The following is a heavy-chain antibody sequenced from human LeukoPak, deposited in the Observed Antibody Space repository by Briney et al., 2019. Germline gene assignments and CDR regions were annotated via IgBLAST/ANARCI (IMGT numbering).Heavy chain of an antibody. J-gene: IGHJ4*02. Sequence: ASETLSLTCTVSGGSISSGDYYWSWIRQPPGKGLEWIGEINHSGSTNYNPSLKSRVTISVDTSKNQFSLKLSSVTAADAAVYYCARGPSYDYVWGSYHKTLDYWGQGTLVTVSS. CDR2: INHSGST. D-gene: IGHD3-16*02. CDR3: ARGPSYDYVWGSYHKTLDY. V-gene: IGHV4-39*07. CDR1: GGSISSGDYY.